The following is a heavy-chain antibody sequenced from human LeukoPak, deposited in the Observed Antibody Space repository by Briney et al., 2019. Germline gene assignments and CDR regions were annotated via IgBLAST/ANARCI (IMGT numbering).Heavy chain of an antibody. Sequence: GASVKVSCKASGYTFTGYHIHWVRQAPGQGLEWMGWINHKNGGTRFAQKFQGRATMTRDTSISTAYMELNSLRSDDTAVYYCATKKTPLYCGGDCYSGLGWFDPWGQGTLITVSS. CDR2: INHKNGGT. V-gene: IGHV1-2*02. CDR3: ATKKTPLYCGGDCYSGLGWFDP. J-gene: IGHJ5*02. D-gene: IGHD2-21*02. CDR1: GYTFTGYH.